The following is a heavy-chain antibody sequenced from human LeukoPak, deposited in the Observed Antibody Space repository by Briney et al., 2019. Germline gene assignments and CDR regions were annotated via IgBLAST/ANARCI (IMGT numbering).Heavy chain of an antibody. Sequence: GASVKVSCKASGYTFTSYYMHWVRQAPGQGLEWMGIINPSGGSTSYAQKFQGRVTMTRDTSTSTVYMELSSLRSEDTAVYYCARAPYCGGDCYSNWFDPWGQGTLVTVSS. CDR2: INPSGGST. V-gene: IGHV1-46*01. J-gene: IGHJ5*02. CDR1: GYTFTSYY. CDR3: ARAPYCGGDCYSNWFDP. D-gene: IGHD2-21*02.